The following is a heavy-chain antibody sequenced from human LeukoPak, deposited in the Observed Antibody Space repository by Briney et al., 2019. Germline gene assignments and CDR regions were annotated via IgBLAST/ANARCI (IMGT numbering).Heavy chain of an antibody. J-gene: IGHJ6*03. D-gene: IGHD2-15*01. V-gene: IGHV4-34*01. CDR3: ARRLRFYYYYMDV. CDR2: INHSGST. CDR1: GGSFSGYY. Sequence: SETLSLTCAVYGGSFSGYYWSWIRQPPGKGLEWIGEINHSGSTNYNPSLKSRGTISVATSKSQFSLKLNSVTAADTAVYYCARRLRFYYYYMDVWGKGTTVTISS.